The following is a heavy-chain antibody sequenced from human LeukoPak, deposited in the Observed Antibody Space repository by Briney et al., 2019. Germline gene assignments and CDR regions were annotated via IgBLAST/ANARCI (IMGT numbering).Heavy chain of an antibody. V-gene: IGHV3-30*02. CDR2: IKYDGTKR. Sequence: GGSLRLSCAASGFIFNNYGMHWVRQAPGKGLEWVALIKYDGTKRYYTDSVKGRFTISRDDSKSTLYLQMNSLRVEDTAVYYCAKCIAVAGTSRAFDIWGQGTMVTVSS. CDR3: AKCIAVAGTSRAFDI. J-gene: IGHJ3*02. CDR1: GFIFNNYG. D-gene: IGHD6-19*01.